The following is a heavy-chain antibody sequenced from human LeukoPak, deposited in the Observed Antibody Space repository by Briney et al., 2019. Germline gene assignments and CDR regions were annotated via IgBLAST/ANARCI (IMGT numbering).Heavy chain of an antibody. V-gene: IGHV4-59*01. Sequence: SETLSLTCTVSGGSISSYYWSWIRQPPGKGLEWIGYIYYSGSTNYNPSLKSRVTISVDTSKNQFSLKLSSVTAADTAVYYCARGLGYCSSTSCYEDDYWGQGTLVTVSS. CDR3: ARGLGYCSSTSCYEDDY. CDR1: GGSISSYY. D-gene: IGHD2-2*01. CDR2: IYYSGST. J-gene: IGHJ4*02.